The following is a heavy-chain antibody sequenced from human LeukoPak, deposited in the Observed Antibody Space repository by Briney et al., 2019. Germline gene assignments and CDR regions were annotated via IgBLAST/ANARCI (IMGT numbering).Heavy chain of an antibody. CDR3: ARESSTSFSNWFDP. V-gene: IGHV3-11*06. CDR2: ISSSSSYI. D-gene: IGHD2-2*01. Sequence: GGSLRLSCAASGFTFSDYYMSWIRQAPGKGLEWVSSISSSSSYIYYADSVKGRFTISRDNAKNSLYLQMNSLRAEDTAVYYCARESSTSFSNWFDPWGQGTLVTVSS. CDR1: GFTFSDYY. J-gene: IGHJ5*02.